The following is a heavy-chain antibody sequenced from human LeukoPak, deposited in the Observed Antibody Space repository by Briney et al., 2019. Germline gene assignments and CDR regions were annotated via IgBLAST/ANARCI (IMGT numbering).Heavy chain of an antibody. CDR1: GGSFSGYY. V-gene: IGHV4-34*01. CDR3: AREGCSGGSCYLSFDP. Sequence: SETLSLTCAVYGGSFSGYYWSWIRQPPGKGLEWIGEINHSGSTNYNPSLKSRVTISVDTSKNQFSLKLSSVTAADTAVYYCAREGCSGGSCYLSFDPWGQGTLVTVSS. D-gene: IGHD2-15*01. J-gene: IGHJ5*02. CDR2: INHSGST.